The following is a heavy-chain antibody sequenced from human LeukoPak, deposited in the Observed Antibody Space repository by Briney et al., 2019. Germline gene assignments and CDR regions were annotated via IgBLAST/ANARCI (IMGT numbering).Heavy chain of an antibody. CDR1: GFAFSDYY. CDR2: ISSSGSTI. CDR3: ARLRADSSGSYYFDY. J-gene: IGHJ4*02. Sequence: GGSLRLSCAVSGFAFSDYYMSWIRQAPGKGLEWVSYISSSGSTIYYADSVKGRFTMSRDNAKNSLYPQMNSLRAEDTAVYFCARLRADSSGSYYFDYWGQGTLVTVSS. D-gene: IGHD3-22*01. V-gene: IGHV3-11*01.